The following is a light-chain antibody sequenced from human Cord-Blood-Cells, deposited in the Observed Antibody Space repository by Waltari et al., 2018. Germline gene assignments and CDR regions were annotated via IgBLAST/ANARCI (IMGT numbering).Light chain of an antibody. CDR1: QDLSNY. J-gene: IGKJ3*01. CDR2: DAS. CDR3: YQHDNLPPD. Sequence: DIQMTQSPSSMSASVADRVTITFQASQDLSNYLNWYQHQPGKAPKLLLYDASNLETGVPSRFSGSGSVSDFAVSISCLQPEDIAPYYCYQHDNLPPDFGPGTKVGIK. V-gene: IGKV1-33*01.